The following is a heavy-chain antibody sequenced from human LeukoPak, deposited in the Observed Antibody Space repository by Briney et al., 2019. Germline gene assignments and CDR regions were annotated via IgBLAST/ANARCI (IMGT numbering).Heavy chain of an antibody. V-gene: IGHV3-74*01. J-gene: IGHJ4*02. Sequence: PGGSLRLSCVASGFTFSNYWIHWVRQAPGKGLVWVSRTNNDGSSTTYADFVKGRFTSSRDNAKNTLYLQMNSLRAEDMALYYCAKDFAAAALYYFDYWGQGTLVTVSS. D-gene: IGHD6-13*01. CDR3: AKDFAAAALYYFDY. CDR1: GFTFSNYW. CDR2: TNNDGSST.